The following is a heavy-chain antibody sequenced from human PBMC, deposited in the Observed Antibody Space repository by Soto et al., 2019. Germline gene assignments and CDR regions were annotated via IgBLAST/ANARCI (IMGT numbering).Heavy chain of an antibody. Sequence: EVQLVESGGGLVQPGGSLRLSCAASGFTFSSYWMSWVRQAPGKGLEWVANIKQDGSNKYYADSVKGRFTISRDNSKNTLYLQMNSLRVEDTAVFYCAKSHCSGGTCYSLGYYYYIMDVWGQGTTVTVSS. D-gene: IGHD2-15*01. CDR1: GFTFSSYW. V-gene: IGHV3-7*01. CDR2: IKQDGSNK. J-gene: IGHJ6*02. CDR3: AKSHCSGGTCYSLGYYYYIMDV.